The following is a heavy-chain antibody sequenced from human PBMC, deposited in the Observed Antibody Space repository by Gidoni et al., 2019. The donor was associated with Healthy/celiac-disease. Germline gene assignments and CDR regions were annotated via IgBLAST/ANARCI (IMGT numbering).Heavy chain of an antibody. CDR3: ARGSRIAVAGAFDY. Sequence: QVQLQQWGAGLLKPSETLSLTCAVYGGSFSGYYWSWIRQPPGKGLEWIGEINHRGSTNYNPSLKSRVTISVDTSKNQFSLKLSSVTAADTAVYYCARGSRIAVAGAFDYWGQGTLVTVSS. D-gene: IGHD6-19*01. V-gene: IGHV4-34*01. J-gene: IGHJ4*02. CDR1: GGSFSGYY. CDR2: INHRGST.